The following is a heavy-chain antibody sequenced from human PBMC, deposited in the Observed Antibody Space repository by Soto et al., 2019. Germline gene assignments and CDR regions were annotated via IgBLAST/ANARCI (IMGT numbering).Heavy chain of an antibody. Sequence: ASVKVSCKASGYTSTSYDIAWVRQATGQGHEWMGWMNPNSGNTSYAQKIQGRVTMTRNTYISTAYMELSRLISEDTAVYYCAREKGGGSYLDYWGQGTLVTVSS. CDR3: AREKGGGSYLDY. CDR2: MNPNSGNT. J-gene: IGHJ4*02. CDR1: GYTSTSYD. V-gene: IGHV1-8*01. D-gene: IGHD1-26*01.